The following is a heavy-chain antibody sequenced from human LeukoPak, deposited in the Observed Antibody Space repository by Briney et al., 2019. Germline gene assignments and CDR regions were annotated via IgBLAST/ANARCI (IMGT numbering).Heavy chain of an antibody. CDR3: ARGLRYFDWLFDY. CDR1: GGTFSSYA. V-gene: IGHV1-69*06. CDR2: IIPIFGTA. Sequence: SVKVSCKASGGTFSSYAISWVRQAPGQGLEWMGGIIPIFGTANYAQKFQGRVTITADKSTSTAYMELSSLRSEDTAVYYCARGLRYFDWLFDYWGQGTLVTVSS. J-gene: IGHJ4*02. D-gene: IGHD3-9*01.